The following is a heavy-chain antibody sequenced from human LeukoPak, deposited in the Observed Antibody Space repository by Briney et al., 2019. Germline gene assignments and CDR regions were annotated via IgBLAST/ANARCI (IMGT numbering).Heavy chain of an antibody. CDR2: VSGSGDTT. D-gene: IGHD3-16*01. J-gene: IGHJ4*02. CDR1: GFPFSSYA. V-gene: IGHV3-23*01. Sequence: GGSLRLSCAASGFPFSSYAMSWVRRPPGKGLEWVSGVSGSGDTTYYADSVKGRFTISRDNSKNTLYLQMDSLRAEDAAVYYCAKSDYYDESGHPSSFEYWGQGTLVTVSS. CDR3: AKSDYYDESGHPSSFEY.